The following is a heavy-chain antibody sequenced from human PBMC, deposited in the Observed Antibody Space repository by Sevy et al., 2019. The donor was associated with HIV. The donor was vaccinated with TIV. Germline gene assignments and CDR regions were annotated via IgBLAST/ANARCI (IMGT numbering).Heavy chain of an antibody. V-gene: IGHV3-7*01. J-gene: IGHJ4*02. CDR3: ARLEYDYWSGYRPAFDS. D-gene: IGHD3-3*01. CDR2: IKQDGSET. CDR1: GFTFISYW. Sequence: GGSLRLSCAASGFTFISYWMSWVRQAPGKGLEWVAGIKQDGSETYYVDSVKGRFTISRDNVQNSLFLQMSSLRAEDTAVYYCARLEYDYWSGYRPAFDSWGQGALVTVSS.